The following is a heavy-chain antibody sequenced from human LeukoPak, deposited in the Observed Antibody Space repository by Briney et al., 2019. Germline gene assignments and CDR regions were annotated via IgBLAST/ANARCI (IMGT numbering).Heavy chain of an antibody. D-gene: IGHD2-15*01. CDR3: ARSSVASSEGGRHNWFDP. Sequence: GGSLRLSCAASGFTFSSYWMSWVRQAPGKGLEWVANIKQDGSEKYYVDSVKGRFTISRDNAKNSLYLQMNSLRAEDTAVYYCARSSVASSEGGRHNWFDPWGQGTLVTVSS. V-gene: IGHV3-7*01. CDR1: GFTFSSYW. J-gene: IGHJ5*02. CDR2: IKQDGSEK.